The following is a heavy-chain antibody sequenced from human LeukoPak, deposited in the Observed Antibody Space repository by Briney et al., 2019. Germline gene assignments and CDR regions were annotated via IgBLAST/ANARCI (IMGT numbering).Heavy chain of an antibody. CDR2: IIPTLGIA. D-gene: IGHD3-22*01. V-gene: IGHV1-69*04. CDR3: ARATLTMIVVVPDY. Sequence: SVKVSCKASGGTFSSYAISWVRQAPGQGLEWMGRIIPTLGIANYAQKFQGRVTITADKSTSTAYMELSSLRSEDTAVYYCARATLTMIVVVPDYWGQGTLVTVSS. CDR1: GGTFSSYA. J-gene: IGHJ4*02.